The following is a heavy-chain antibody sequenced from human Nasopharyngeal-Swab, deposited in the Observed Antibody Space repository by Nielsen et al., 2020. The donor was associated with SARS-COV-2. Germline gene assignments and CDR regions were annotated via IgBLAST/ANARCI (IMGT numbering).Heavy chain of an antibody. CDR2: IRYDGSNK. CDR3: AKDGDRDGYGDFCLDY. D-gene: IGHD4-17*01. CDR1: GFTFSSYG. V-gene: IGHV3-30*02. J-gene: IGHJ4*02. Sequence: GESLKISCAASGFTFSSYGMHWVRQAPGKGLEWVAFIRYDGSNKCYADSVKGRFTISRDNSKNTLYLQMNSLRAEDTAVYYCAKDGDRDGYGDFCLDYWGQGTLVTVSS.